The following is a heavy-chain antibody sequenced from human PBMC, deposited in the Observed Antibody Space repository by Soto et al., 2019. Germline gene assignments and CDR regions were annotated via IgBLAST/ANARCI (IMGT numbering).Heavy chain of an antibody. CDR3: ARDYYDSSGYFSGGLY. J-gene: IGHJ4*02. CDR1: GASISSGGYY. Sequence: PSETLSLTCSVSGASISSGGYYWSWIRQHPGKGLEWIGYIYYSGSTYYNPSLKSRVTISVDTSKNQFSLKLSSVTAADTAVYYCARDYYDSSGYFSGGLYWGQGTLVTAPQ. D-gene: IGHD3-22*01. CDR2: IYYSGST. V-gene: IGHV4-31*02.